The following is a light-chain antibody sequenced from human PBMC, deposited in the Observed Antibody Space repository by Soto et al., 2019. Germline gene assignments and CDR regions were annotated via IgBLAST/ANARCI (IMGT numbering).Light chain of an antibody. CDR1: QGIFYT. CDR3: QQYHNLWT. V-gene: IGKV3-15*01. J-gene: IGKJ1*01. CDR2: RAS. Sequence: IVLTQSPATLSVSPGERATLSCRASQGIFYTLARLKQRPGQAPRLLIYRASTRATNIPARFSGSGSGTEFTLTISSLQSEDFALYYCQQYHNLWTFGQGTKVDIK.